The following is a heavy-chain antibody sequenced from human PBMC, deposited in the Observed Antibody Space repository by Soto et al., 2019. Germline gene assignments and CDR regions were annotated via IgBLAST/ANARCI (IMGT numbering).Heavy chain of an antibody. D-gene: IGHD3-22*01. Sequence: GGSLRLSCAASGFTVSSNYMSWVRQAPGKGLEWVSVIYSGGSTYYADSVKGRFTISRDNSKNTLYLQMNSLRAEDTAVYYCARDFDYYDSSTYVWGQGTTVTVSS. V-gene: IGHV3-53*01. J-gene: IGHJ6*02. CDR3: ARDFDYYDSSTYV. CDR2: IYSGGST. CDR1: GFTVSSNY.